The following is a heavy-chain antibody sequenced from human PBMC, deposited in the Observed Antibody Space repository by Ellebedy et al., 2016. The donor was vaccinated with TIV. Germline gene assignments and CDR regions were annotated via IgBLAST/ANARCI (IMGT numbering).Heavy chain of an antibody. CDR2: ISEDGSST. J-gene: IGHJ4*02. CDR3: AGDGPQTTTTIDF. D-gene: IGHD5-12*01. V-gene: IGHV3-74*01. Sequence: PGGSLRLSCAASGFTFPNSWMHWVRQAPGKGLVWVSRISEDGSSTNYAESVKGRFTISRDNAKHTLYLQMNSLRAEDTAVYYCAGDGPQTTTTIDFWGQGTLVTVSS. CDR1: GFTFPNSW.